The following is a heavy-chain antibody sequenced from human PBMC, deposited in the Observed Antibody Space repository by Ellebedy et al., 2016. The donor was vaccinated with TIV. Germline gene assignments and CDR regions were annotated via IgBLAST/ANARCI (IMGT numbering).Heavy chain of an antibody. J-gene: IGHJ5*02. CDR1: GGFITSSDSY. D-gene: IGHD4/OR15-4a*01. CDR2: IEYSGNI. Sequence: MPSETLSLTCTVSGGFITSSDSYWGWIRQPPGKGLEWIATIEYSGNIYYNASLKSRVIISADISKNQFSLQVSSLTAADTAVYYCARVKAKGDQARCLIDAWGQGTLVTVSS. CDR3: ARVKAKGDQARCLIDA. V-gene: IGHV4-39*01.